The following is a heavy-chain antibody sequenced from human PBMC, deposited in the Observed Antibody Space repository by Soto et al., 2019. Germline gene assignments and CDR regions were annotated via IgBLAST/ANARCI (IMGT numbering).Heavy chain of an antibody. Sequence: QVQLQQWGAGLVKPSETLSLSCAVYGQSFSGHSWAWIRQPPGKGLEWIGEINESGSTYYNPSLKRLVTISTDTAKNQFSLKLSSVSAADTASYFCARGSGIGALPSELEDVNYDYWGQGTLVNVSS. CDR1: GQSFSGHS. J-gene: IGHJ4*02. CDR2: INESGST. V-gene: IGHV4-34*01. CDR3: ARGSGIGALPSELEDVNYDY. D-gene: IGHD1-1*01.